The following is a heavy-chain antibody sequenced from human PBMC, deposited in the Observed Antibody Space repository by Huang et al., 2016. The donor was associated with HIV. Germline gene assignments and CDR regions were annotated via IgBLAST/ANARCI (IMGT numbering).Heavy chain of an antibody. CDR2: ISYDGKTK. J-gene: IGHJ4*02. CDR3: AKGGSAAAVLDF. CDR1: GFTFSSYG. D-gene: IGHD6-13*01. Sequence: QVQLVESGGGVVQPGRSLRISCAASGFTFSSYGRHWVRQAPGKGLGWGAVISYDGKTKDYADSVKGRFSISRDNSETTVYLQLNSLRVEDTAVYYCAKGGSAAAVLDFWGQGTLVTVSS. V-gene: IGHV3-30*18.